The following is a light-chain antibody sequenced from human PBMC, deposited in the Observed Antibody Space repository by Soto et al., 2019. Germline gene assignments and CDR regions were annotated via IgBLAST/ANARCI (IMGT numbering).Light chain of an antibody. CDR1: QRMSSNY. CDR2: GTS. V-gene: IGKV3-20*01. J-gene: IGKJ2*01. Sequence: PGERATLSCRASQRMSSNYLAWYQQKPGQAPRLLIYGTSSRATGIPDRFSGSGSGTDFTLTISRLEPEDCAVYYCQQYGTLPPRYTFGQGTKLEI. CDR3: QQYGTLPPRYT.